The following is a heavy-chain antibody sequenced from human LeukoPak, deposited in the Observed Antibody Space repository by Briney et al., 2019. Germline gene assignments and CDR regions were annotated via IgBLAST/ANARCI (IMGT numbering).Heavy chain of an antibody. CDR3: ASTVTTGARWFDP. J-gene: IGHJ5*02. D-gene: IGHD4-17*01. Sequence: SVKVSCKASGGTFSSYAISWVRQAPGQGLEWMGRIIPILGIANYAQKFQGRVTITADKSTSTAYMGLSSLRSEDTAVYYCASTVTTGARWFDPWGQGTLVTVSS. V-gene: IGHV1-69*04. CDR1: GGTFSSYA. CDR2: IIPILGIA.